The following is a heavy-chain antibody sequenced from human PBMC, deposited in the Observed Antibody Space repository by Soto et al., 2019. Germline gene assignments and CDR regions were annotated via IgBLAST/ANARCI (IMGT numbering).Heavy chain of an antibody. Sequence: PGGSLRLSCAVSGFTFDDYAMHWVRQAPGKGLEWVAGIIWNSAYIVYADSVKGRFTISRDNAKNSLYLQMNSLRAEDTALYYCVKDSTVSGVRQGLDFWGRGTLVTVSS. J-gene: IGHJ4*02. CDR1: GFTFDDYA. V-gene: IGHV3-9*01. D-gene: IGHD6-19*01. CDR3: VKDSTVSGVRQGLDF. CDR2: IIWNSAYI.